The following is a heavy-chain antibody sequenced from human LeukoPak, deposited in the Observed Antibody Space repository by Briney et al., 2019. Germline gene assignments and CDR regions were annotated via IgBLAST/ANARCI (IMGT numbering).Heavy chain of an antibody. V-gene: IGHV3-21*01. J-gene: IGHJ4*02. D-gene: IGHD6-19*01. CDR1: GFTFSSYS. CDR2: ISSSSSYI. Sequence: GGSLRLSCAASGFTFSSYSMNWVRQAPGKGLEWVSSISSSSSYIYYADSVKGRFTISRGNAKNSLYLQMNSLRAEDTAVYYCARDQAVAGRFDYWGQGTLVTVSS. CDR3: ARDQAVAGRFDY.